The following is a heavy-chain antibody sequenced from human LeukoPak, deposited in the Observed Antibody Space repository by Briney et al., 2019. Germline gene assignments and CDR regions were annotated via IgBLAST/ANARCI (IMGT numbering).Heavy chain of an antibody. Sequence: GVLRLSCAASGFTFSSYWMRWVRQAPGKGLVWVSRMNSDGSTTNYADSVKGRFTISRDNAKNTVYLQMNSLRVEDTAVYYCARDYDYFWGSYRYPFDYWGQGTLSPSPQ. CDR3: ARDYDYFWGSYRYPFDY. CDR2: MNSDGSTT. J-gene: IGHJ4*02. V-gene: IGHV3-74*01. D-gene: IGHD3-16*02. CDR1: GFTFSSYW.